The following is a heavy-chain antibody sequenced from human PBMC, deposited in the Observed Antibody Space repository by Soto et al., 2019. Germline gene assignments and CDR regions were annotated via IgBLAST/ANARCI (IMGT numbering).Heavy chain of an antibody. CDR1: GFTFSSDA. D-gene: IGHD3-22*01. CDR2: ISGSGGST. J-gene: IGHJ4*02. V-gene: IGHV3-23*01. CDR3: LKDPYDSSGSVSDS. Sequence: PWGSLRLSCAASGFTFSSDAMSWFRQAPGKGLEWVSAISGSGGSTYYADSVKGRFTISRDNSKNTLYLQMNSLRAEDTAVYYWLKDPYDSSGSVSDSGGQGKLVSVS.